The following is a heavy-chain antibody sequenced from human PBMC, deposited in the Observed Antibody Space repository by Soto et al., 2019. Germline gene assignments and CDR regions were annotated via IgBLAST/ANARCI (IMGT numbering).Heavy chain of an antibody. CDR3: ARGESVATIFGGLVPFHY. D-gene: IGHD2-21*01. V-gene: IGHV4-34*01. J-gene: IGHJ4*02. CDR2: INQSGST. CDR1: GGSFSGYY. Sequence: QVHLQQWGAGLLKPSETLSLTCAVYGGSFSGYYCSWIRQPPGKGLDWIGEINQSGSTNYNPSLKSRVTVSVDRSKNQFFLKLSSVTAADTAVYYCARGESVATIFGGLVPFHYRGQGTLVTVSS.